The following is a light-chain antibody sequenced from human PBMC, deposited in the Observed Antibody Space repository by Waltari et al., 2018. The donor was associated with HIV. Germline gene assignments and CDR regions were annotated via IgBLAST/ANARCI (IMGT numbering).Light chain of an antibody. CDR2: EVS. CDR3: MQSIQPPPT. CDR1: QSLLHGDGKTY. V-gene: IGKV2D-29*01. J-gene: IGKJ3*01. Sequence: DVVMTQTPLSLSVTPGQPASISCKSSQSLLHGDGKTYLNWYLQKPGQPPQRLIHEVSNRCAGVPDRLSGSGAGTDFTRKISRVEAGDVGVYDCMQSIQPPPTFGPGTKVDIK.